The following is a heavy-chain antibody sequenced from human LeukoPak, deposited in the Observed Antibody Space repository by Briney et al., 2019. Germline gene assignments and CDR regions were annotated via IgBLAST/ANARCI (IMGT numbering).Heavy chain of an antibody. CDR1: GGSISGYF. D-gene: IGHD6-19*01. Sequence: SETLSLTCTVSGGSISGYFWSWIRQPPGKGLEWIGNIYYNGGTYNNPSLKSRVTISVDTSKNQFSLKLNSVTATDTAVYYCAREVAGTPWIDYWGQGTLVTVSS. CDR3: AREVAGTPWIDY. CDR2: IYYNGGT. J-gene: IGHJ4*02. V-gene: IGHV4-59*04.